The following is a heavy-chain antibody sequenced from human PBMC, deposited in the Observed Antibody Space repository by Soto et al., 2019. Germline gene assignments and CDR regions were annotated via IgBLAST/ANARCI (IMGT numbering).Heavy chain of an antibody. CDR1: GFTFSNAW. D-gene: IGHD3-22*01. J-gene: IGHJ3*02. V-gene: IGHV3-15*07. CDR3: TTAYSSGYYYQKTDAFDI. Sequence: GGSLRLSCAASGFTFSNAWMNWVRQAPGKGLEWVGRIKSKTDGRTTDYAAPVKGRFTISRDDSKNTLYLQRNSLKTVDTAEYYCTTAYSSGYYYQKTDAFDIWGQGTMVTVSS. CDR2: IKSKTDGRTT.